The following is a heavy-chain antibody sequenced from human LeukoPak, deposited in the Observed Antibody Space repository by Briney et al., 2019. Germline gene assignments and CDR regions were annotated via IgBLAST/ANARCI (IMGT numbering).Heavy chain of an antibody. Sequence: ASVKVSCKASGYTFTSYGISWVRQAPGQGLEWMGWISGNSGNTNYAQKFQGRVTMTTDTSTSTAYMELRSLRSDDTAVYYCARDRSPGIFDYWGQGTLVTVSS. CDR1: GYTFTSYG. CDR2: ISGNSGNT. CDR3: ARDRSPGIFDY. J-gene: IGHJ4*02. V-gene: IGHV1-18*01.